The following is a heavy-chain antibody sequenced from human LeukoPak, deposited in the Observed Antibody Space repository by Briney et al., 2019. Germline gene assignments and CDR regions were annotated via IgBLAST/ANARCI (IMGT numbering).Heavy chain of an antibody. CDR2: ISWNSGSI. J-gene: IGHJ4*02. CDR3: AKGGSSSWYQAYFDY. CDR1: GFTFDDYA. D-gene: IGHD6-13*01. V-gene: IGHV3-9*01. Sequence: GGSLRLSCAAPGFTFDDYAMHWVRQAPGKGLEWVSGISWNSGSIGYADSVKGRFTISRDNAKNSLYLQMNSLRAEDTALYYCAKGGSSSWYQAYFDYWGQGTLVTVSS.